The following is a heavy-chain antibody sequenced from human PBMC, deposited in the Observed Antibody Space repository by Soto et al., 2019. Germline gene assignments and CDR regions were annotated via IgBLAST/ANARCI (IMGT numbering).Heavy chain of an antibody. D-gene: IGHD2-15*01. J-gene: IGHJ4*02. Sequence: GGSLRLSCAASGFTFSSYGMHWVRQAPGKGLEWVAVIWYDGSNKYYADSVKGRFTISRDNSKNTLYLQMNSLRAEDTAVYYCASGYRSGGSCSRALGYWGQGTLVTVSS. CDR1: GFTFSSYG. V-gene: IGHV3-33*01. CDR3: ASGYRSGGSCSRALGY. CDR2: IWYDGSNK.